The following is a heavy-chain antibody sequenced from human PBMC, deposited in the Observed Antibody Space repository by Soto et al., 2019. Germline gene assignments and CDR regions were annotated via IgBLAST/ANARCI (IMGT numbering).Heavy chain of an antibody. CDR1: GFSFSKYG. V-gene: IGHV3-30*18. Sequence: QVQLVESGGGVVQPGRSLRLSCAASGFSFSKYGMHWVRQAPGKGLEWVAEMSDDGSKKYYGDSVKSRFTISRDNSKNTLYLLMDSLRPEDTAMYYCAKDMRETGGYYVDCWGQGTLVTVPS. CDR2: MSDDGSKK. D-gene: IGHD3-16*01. CDR3: AKDMRETGGYYVDC. J-gene: IGHJ4*02.